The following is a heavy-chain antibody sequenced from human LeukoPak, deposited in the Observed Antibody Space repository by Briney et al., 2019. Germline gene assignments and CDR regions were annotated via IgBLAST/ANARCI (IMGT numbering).Heavy chain of an antibody. J-gene: IGHJ4*02. CDR1: GFIFSTYG. D-gene: IGHD3-10*01. V-gene: IGHV3-30*18. Sequence: QPGGSLRLSCAASGFIFSTYGMHWVRQAPGKGLEWVALMSHDGSTKYYGDSVKGRFTISRDNSKNTLYLQMNSLRAEDTAVYYCAKDQSAMVRGAYYFDYWGQGTLVTVSS. CDR3: AKDQSAMVRGAYYFDY. CDR2: MSHDGSTK.